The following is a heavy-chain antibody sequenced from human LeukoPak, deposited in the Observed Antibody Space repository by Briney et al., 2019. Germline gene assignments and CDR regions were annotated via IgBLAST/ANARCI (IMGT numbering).Heavy chain of an antibody. D-gene: IGHD3-9*01. V-gene: IGHV1-2*04. J-gene: IGHJ4*02. Sequence: ASVKVSCKASGYTFTGYYMHWVRQAPGQGLEWMGWINPNSGGTNYAQKFQGWVTMTRDTSISTAYMELSRLRSDDTAVYYCARQGQTKLRYLQNWGQGTLVTVSS. CDR3: ARQGQTKLRYLQN. CDR2: INPNSGGT. CDR1: GYTFTGYY.